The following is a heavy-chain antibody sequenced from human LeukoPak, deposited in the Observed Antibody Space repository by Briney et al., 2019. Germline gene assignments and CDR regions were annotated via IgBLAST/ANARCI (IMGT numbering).Heavy chain of an antibody. V-gene: IGHV4-59*01. CDR3: ARYDSSGYYYDY. J-gene: IGHJ4*02. CDR2: TYYSGST. D-gene: IGHD3-22*01. CDR1: GGSISSYY. Sequence: SGTLSLTCTVSGGSISSYYWSWIRQPPGKGLEWIGYTYYSGSTDYNPSLKSRVTISVDTSKNRFSLNLSSVTAADTAVYYCARYDSSGYYYDYWGQGTLVTASS.